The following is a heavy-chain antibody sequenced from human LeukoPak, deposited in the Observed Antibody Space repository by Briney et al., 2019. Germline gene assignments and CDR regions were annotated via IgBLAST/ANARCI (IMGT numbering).Heavy chain of an antibody. CDR1: GGPISSYY. V-gene: IGHV4-59*12. Sequence: SETLSLTCTVSGGPISSYYWSWIRQPPGKGLEWIGYIYYSGSTNYNPSLKSRVTISVDTSKNQFSLKLSSVTAADTAVYYCARVSLAGRIAAAGILHWGQGTLVTVSS. CDR3: ARVSLAGRIAAAGILH. D-gene: IGHD6-13*01. J-gene: IGHJ4*02. CDR2: IYYSGST.